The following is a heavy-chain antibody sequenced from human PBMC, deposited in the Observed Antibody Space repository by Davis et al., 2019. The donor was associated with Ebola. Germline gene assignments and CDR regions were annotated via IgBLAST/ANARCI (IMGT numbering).Heavy chain of an antibody. CDR1: GYTFTNYY. V-gene: IGHV1-46*01. D-gene: IGHD1-1*01. CDR3: AKGNDYYYHYFPMDV. CDR2: INPNDGRT. Sequence: AASVKVSCKASGYTFTNYYMHWVRQAPGQGLEWMGMINPNDGRTIYAQKFQGRVTVTRDTSTTTVYMDLSSLRPDDTAVYYCAKGNDYYYHYFPMDVWGKGTTVTVSS. J-gene: IGHJ6*04.